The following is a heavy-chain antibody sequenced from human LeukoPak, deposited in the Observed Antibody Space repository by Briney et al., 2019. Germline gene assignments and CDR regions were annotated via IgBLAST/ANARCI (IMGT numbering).Heavy chain of an antibody. D-gene: IGHD3-3*01. CDR1: GYSISSGYF. CDR3: AKVGAITIFGGASITPNYYMDV. J-gene: IGHJ6*03. CDR2: IYHSGAT. V-gene: IGHV4-38-2*01. Sequence: SETLSLTCDVSGYSISSGYFWGWIRQPPGKRLDWIGSIYHSGATYYNSFFKSRTTISVDPSKSQVSLNLTSVTAAATAVYYCAKVGAITIFGGASITPNYYMDVWGKGTTVIVSS.